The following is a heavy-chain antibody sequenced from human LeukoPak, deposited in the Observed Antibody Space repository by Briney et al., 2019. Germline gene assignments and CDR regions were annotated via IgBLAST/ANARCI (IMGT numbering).Heavy chain of an antibody. D-gene: IGHD2-2*01. Sequence: GGSLRLSCAVSGITFSKAWMSWVGQAPGKGLEWVGRIKSKIDGGTTDYAVPVKGRFTISRDDSKNTVYLQMNSLKTEDTAVYYCTTDLRGGYCSSTSCTIDYWGQGTLVTVSS. J-gene: IGHJ4*02. V-gene: IGHV3-15*01. CDR3: TTDLRGGYCSSTSCTIDY. CDR2: IKSKIDGGTT. CDR1: GITFSKAW.